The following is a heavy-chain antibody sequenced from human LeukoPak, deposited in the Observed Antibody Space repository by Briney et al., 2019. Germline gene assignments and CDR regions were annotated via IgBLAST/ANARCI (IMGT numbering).Heavy chain of an antibody. J-gene: IGHJ5*02. V-gene: IGHV3-23*01. CDR2: INNSGGST. Sequence: GGSLRLSCAASGFTFSSYGMHRVRQAPGKGLAWVSGINNSGGSTYYADSVKGRFTISRDNSKNTLYLQMNSLRAEDTAVYYCAKPPGLRRLDPWGQGTLVTVSS. D-gene: IGHD5-12*01. CDR1: GFTFSSYG. CDR3: AKPPGLRRLDP.